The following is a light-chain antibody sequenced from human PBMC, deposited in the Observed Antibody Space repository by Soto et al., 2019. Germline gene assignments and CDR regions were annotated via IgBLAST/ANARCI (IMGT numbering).Light chain of an antibody. V-gene: IGKV3-20*01. CDR1: QSVSSIY. CDR2: RAS. CDR3: QKYGGSPPYT. Sequence: EIVLTQSPGTLSLSPGERATLSCRASQSVSSIYLAWYQQKPGQAPRLLIYRASSRATGIPDRFSGSGSGAAVTLTISRLEPEDFAVYYCQKYGGSPPYTFGQGTKLEIK. J-gene: IGKJ2*01.